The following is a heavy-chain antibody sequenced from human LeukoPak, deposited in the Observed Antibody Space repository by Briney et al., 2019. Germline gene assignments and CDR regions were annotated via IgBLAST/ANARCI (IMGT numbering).Heavy chain of an antibody. CDR3: ARGGWNKFDY. D-gene: IGHD1-1*01. V-gene: IGHV4-34*01. CDR2: INHSGST. Sequence: PSETLSLTCAVYGGSFSGYYWSWIRQPPGKGLEWIGEINHSGSTNYNPSLKSRVTISVDTSKNQFSLKLSSVTAADTAVYYCARGGWNKFDYWGRGTLVTVSS. CDR1: GGSFSGYY. J-gene: IGHJ4*02.